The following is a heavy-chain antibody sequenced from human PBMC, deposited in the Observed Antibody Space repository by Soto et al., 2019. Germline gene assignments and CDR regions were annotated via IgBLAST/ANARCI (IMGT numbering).Heavy chain of an antibody. V-gene: IGHV3-23*04. CDR3: AKEVDDYYDSSHNLDS. D-gene: IGHD3-22*01. Sequence: VQLVESGGGVVQPGRSLRLSCAASGFTFSSYGMHWVRQAPGKGLEWVSTISASGRNTYYADSVKGRFTISRDNSKNTLYLQMNSLRAEDTAVYYCAKEVDDYYDSSHNLDSWGQGTLVTVSS. CDR2: ISASGRNT. J-gene: IGHJ4*02. CDR1: GFTFSSYG.